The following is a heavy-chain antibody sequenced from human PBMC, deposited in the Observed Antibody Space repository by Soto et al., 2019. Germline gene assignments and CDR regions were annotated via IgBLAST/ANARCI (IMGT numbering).Heavy chain of an antibody. CDR3: ARQYPGYQYYFDH. CDR1: GFTFSSYA. Sequence: PGGSLRLSCAASGFTFSSYAMHWVRQAPGQGLEWVALLSYAGRDKSYRDSVKGRFTISRDNAKNTLYLQMNNLRTEDTALYYCARQYPGYQYYFDHWGQGSLVTVSS. CDR2: LSYAGRDK. V-gene: IGHV3-30*03. J-gene: IGHJ4*02. D-gene: IGHD5-12*01.